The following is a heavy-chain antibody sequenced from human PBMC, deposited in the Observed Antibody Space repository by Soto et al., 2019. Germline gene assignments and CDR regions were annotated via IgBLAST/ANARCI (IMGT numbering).Heavy chain of an antibody. J-gene: IGHJ2*01. CDR2: IRVYNGAT. V-gene: IGHV1-18*01. Sequence: QAQLVQSGTEVKRPGASVKVSCKASGYTFTSYGISWVRQAPGQGLEWLGWIRVYNGATNYAEKLQGRVTVTIDPSANTAYIELRNLRSDDTAVYFCAKTYGDFYWYFDLWGRGTLVTVSS. D-gene: IGHD4-17*01. CDR1: GYTFTSYG. CDR3: AKTYGDFYWYFDL.